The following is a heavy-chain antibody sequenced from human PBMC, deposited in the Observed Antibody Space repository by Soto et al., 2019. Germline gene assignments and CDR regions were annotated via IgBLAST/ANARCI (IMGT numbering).Heavy chain of an antibody. CDR1: GFTFSDHY. V-gene: IGHV3-72*01. D-gene: IGHD5-18*01. CDR2: TRNKANSYTT. Sequence: GGSLRLSCAASGFTFSDHYMDWVRQAPGKGLEWVGRTRNKANSYTTEYAASVKGRFTISRDDSKNSLYLQMNSLKTEDTAVYYCARGPTWIQLFHYYYMDVWGKGTTVTVSS. J-gene: IGHJ6*03. CDR3: ARGPTWIQLFHYYYMDV.